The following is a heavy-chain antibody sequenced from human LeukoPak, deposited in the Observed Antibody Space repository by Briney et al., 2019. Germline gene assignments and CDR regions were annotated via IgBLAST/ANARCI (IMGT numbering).Heavy chain of an antibody. J-gene: IGHJ5*02. Sequence: ESLKTSCKSSWYIFTTYWIVRVRQLPGKGLEWIGIIYPGDSGTRYSPSFQELVTISVNKSISTDYLQCGRLKASDTDMYYGARASVSLLRGVITGKWFDPWGQGTLVSVS. CDR1: WYIFTTYW. CDR2: IYPGDSGT. V-gene: IGHV5-51*01. D-gene: IGHD3-10*01. CDR3: ARASVSLLRGVITGKWFDP.